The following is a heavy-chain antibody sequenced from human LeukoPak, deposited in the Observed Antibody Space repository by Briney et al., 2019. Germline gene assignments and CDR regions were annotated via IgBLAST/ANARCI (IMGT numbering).Heavy chain of an antibody. Sequence: GGSLRLSCVASGFTFSSYWMHWVRQAPGKGLVWVSRINTDGSTTSYADSVKGRFTISRDNAKNTLYLQMNSLRADDTAVYYCAKVDSTGAPFDYWGQGTLVTVSS. V-gene: IGHV3-74*01. D-gene: IGHD2-2*01. CDR2: INTDGSTT. J-gene: IGHJ4*02. CDR1: GFTFSSYW. CDR3: AKVDSTGAPFDY.